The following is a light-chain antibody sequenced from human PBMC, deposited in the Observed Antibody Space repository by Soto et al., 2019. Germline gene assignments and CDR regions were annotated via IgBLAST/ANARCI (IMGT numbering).Light chain of an antibody. CDR2: DAS. V-gene: IGKV1-33*01. Sequence: DIQMTQSPSSLSASVGDRVTITCQASQDISNYLNWYQQKPGKAPKLLIYDASNLETGVPSRFSGSGSGTEFTFTISSLQPEDIATYYCQQYDNPPWTFGQGTKVEIK. CDR3: QQYDNPPWT. J-gene: IGKJ1*01. CDR1: QDISNY.